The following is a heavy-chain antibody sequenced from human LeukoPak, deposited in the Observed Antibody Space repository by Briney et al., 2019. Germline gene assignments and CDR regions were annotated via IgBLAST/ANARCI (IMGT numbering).Heavy chain of an antibody. D-gene: IGHD6-13*01. J-gene: IGHJ4*02. Sequence: SETLSLTCTVSGVSISSSSYYWAWLPPPSGKGLEWIGSIYYSGSTFYSPSLKSRVTLSVDTSKNQFSLKLSSVTAADTAVYFCSRETTSTSWYWGQGTLVTVSS. CDR3: SRETTSTSWY. V-gene: IGHV4-39*01. CDR2: IYYSGST. CDR1: GVSISSSSYY.